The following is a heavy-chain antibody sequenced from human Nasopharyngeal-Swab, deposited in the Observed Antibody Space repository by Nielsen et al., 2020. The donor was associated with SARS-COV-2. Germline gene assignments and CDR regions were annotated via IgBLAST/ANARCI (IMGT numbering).Heavy chain of an antibody. CDR2: IIPILGTA. Sequence: SVKVSCKASGGTFSSYAISWVRQAPGQGLEWMGGIIPILGTANYAQKFQGRVTITADESTSTAYMELSSLRSEDTAVYYCARDRGDGYNLYYFDYWGQGTLVTVSS. V-gene: IGHV1-69*13. J-gene: IGHJ4*02. CDR1: GGTFSSYA. D-gene: IGHD5-24*01. CDR3: ARDRGDGYNLYYFDY.